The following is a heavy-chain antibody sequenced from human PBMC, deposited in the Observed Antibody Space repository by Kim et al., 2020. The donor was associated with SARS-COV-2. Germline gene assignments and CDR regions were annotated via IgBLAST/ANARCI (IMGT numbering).Heavy chain of an antibody. CDR3: ARALTPSDYDFWSGYYFFDY. CDR2: INHSGST. Sequence: SETLSLTCAVYGGSFSGYYWSWIRQPPGKGLEWIGEINHSGSTNYNPSLKSRVTISVDTSKNQFSLKLSSVTAADTAVYYCARALTPSDYDFWSGYYFFDYWGQGTLVTVSS. CDR1: GGSFSGYY. D-gene: IGHD3-3*01. J-gene: IGHJ4*02. V-gene: IGHV4-34*01.